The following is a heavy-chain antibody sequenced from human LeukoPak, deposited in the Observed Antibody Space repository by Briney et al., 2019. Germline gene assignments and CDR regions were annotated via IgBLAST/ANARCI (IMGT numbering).Heavy chain of an antibody. CDR2: ISSSSSYI. J-gene: IGHJ4*02. CDR1: GFTFSSYS. D-gene: IGHD2/OR15-2a*01. Sequence: TAGGSLRLSCAASGFTFSSYSMNWVRQAPGKGLEWVSSISSSSSYIYYADSVKGRFTISRDNAKNSLYLQMNSLRAEDTAVYYCARERGIVRPSDYWGQGTLVTVSS. CDR3: ARERGIVRPSDY. V-gene: IGHV3-21*01.